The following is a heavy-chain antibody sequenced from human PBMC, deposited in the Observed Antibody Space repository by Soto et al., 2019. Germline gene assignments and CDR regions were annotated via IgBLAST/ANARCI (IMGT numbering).Heavy chain of an antibody. CDR3: ARGNYDFWSGSDRSWFDP. D-gene: IGHD3-3*01. V-gene: IGHV3-33*01. Sequence: GGSLRLSCAASGFTFSSYGMHWVRQAPGKGLEWVAVIWYDGSNKYYADSVKGRFTISRDNSKNTLYLQMNSLRAEDTAVYYCARGNYDFWSGSDRSWFDPWGQGTLVTVSS. CDR1: GFTFSSYG. J-gene: IGHJ5*02. CDR2: IWYDGSNK.